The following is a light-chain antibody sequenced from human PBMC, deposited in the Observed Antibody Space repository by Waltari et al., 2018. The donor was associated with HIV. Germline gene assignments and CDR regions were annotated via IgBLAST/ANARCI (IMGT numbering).Light chain of an antibody. CDR2: EVS. J-gene: IGLJ2*01. Sequence: QSALTQPASVSGSPGQSITISCTGTNSDVGDYNYVSWYQQHPGKAPKLMIFEVSERPSGVSNRFSGSKSGNTASLTISGLQAEDEADYYCSSYTSTSIPVFGGGTKLTVL. CDR3: SSYTSTSIPV. CDR1: NSDVGDYNY. V-gene: IGLV2-14*01.